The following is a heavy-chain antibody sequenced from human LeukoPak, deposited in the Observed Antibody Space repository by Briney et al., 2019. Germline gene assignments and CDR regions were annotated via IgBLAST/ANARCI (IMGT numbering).Heavy chain of an antibody. Sequence: GGSLRLSCAASGFTFSSYGMHWVRQAPGKGLEWVAVIWYDGSNKYYADSVKGRFTISRDNSKNTLYLQMNSLRAEDTAVYYCAKVIKTGTTGAFDIWGQGTMVTVSS. J-gene: IGHJ3*02. D-gene: IGHD1-1*01. CDR1: GFTFSSYG. CDR3: AKVIKTGTTGAFDI. V-gene: IGHV3-33*06. CDR2: IWYDGSNK.